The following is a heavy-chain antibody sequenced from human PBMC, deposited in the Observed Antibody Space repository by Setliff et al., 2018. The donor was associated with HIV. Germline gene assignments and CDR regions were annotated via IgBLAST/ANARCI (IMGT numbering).Heavy chain of an antibody. D-gene: IGHD6-13*01. CDR3: ARSPAAEGH. CDR2: IFYSGHT. Sequence: SETLSLTCTVSGGSISSSSYYWGWIRQPPGKGLEWIGSIFYSGHTYYNPSLRSRVTISVDTSKNQFSLKLRSVTAADTTVYYCARSPAAEGHWGQGTLVTVSS. CDR1: GGSISSSSYY. V-gene: IGHV4-39*01. J-gene: IGHJ4*02.